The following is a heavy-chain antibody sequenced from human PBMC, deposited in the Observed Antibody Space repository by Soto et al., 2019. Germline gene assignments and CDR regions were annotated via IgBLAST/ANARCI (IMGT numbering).Heavy chain of an antibody. J-gene: IGHJ4*02. CDR2: IYGNDNK. Sequence: TLPCTFPRFPLPTKKMDRGGVRQPLGKAQEWFAVIYGNDNKSYSPFLKGRLTIAKDTSKNQVVLTMTNVDPADTATYYCARHVAMTPRYYYLEHWGLGIVVTVSS. CDR3: ARHVAMTPRYYYLEH. D-gene: IGHD1-1*01. V-gene: IGHV2-5*01. CDR1: RFPLPTKKMD.